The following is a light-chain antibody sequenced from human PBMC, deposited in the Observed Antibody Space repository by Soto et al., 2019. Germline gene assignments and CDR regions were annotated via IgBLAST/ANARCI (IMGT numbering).Light chain of an antibody. Sequence: QSVLTQPASVSGSPGQSITISCTGTSSDVGGYNYVSWYQQHPGKAPKLMISGVSNRPSGVSNRFSGSKSGNTASLTISGFQTEDEADYYCISYTTSVTYVFGTGTKLTVL. CDR1: SSDVGGYNY. V-gene: IGLV2-14*01. J-gene: IGLJ1*01. CDR2: GVS. CDR3: ISYTTSVTYV.